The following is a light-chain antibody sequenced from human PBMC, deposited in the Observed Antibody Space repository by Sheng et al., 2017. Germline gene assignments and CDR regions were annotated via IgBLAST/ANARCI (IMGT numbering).Light chain of an antibody. CDR2: GAS. Sequence: EIVLTQSPGTLSLSPGERATLSCRASQSVSSNYLGWYQQKPGQTPRLLIYGASNRATGIPARFSGSGSGTDFTLTISSLQPEDFATYYCQHLNSYPLTFGGGTKVEIK. J-gene: IGKJ4*01. CDR3: QHLNSYPLT. CDR1: QSVSSNY. V-gene: IGKV3-20*01.